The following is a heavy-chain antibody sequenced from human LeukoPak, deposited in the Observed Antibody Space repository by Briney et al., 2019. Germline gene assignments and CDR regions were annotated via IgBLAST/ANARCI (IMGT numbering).Heavy chain of an antibody. CDR1: GGSFSGYY. CDR3: ARFVLQSYYYYYGMDV. D-gene: IGHD4-11*01. V-gene: IGHV4-34*01. CDR2: INHSGST. Sequence: SETLSLTCAVYGGSFSGYYWSWIRQPPGKGLEWIGEINHSGSTNYNPSLKSRVTISVDTSKNQFSLKLSSVTAADTAVYYCARFVLQSYYYYYGMDVWGQGTTVTASS. J-gene: IGHJ6*02.